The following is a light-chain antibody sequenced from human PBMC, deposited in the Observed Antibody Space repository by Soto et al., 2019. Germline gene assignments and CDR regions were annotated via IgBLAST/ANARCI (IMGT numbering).Light chain of an antibody. CDR2: GAS. Sequence: DIQMTQSPSSLSASVGDRVTITCRASQDIKNFLAWFQQKPGKAPKSLIYGASNLHSGVPSKFSGSGSGTDFTLTISSLQPEDSATYYCQQYNTYLSTFGQGTKVDIK. CDR3: QQYNTYLST. V-gene: IGKV1-16*02. J-gene: IGKJ2*01. CDR1: QDIKNF.